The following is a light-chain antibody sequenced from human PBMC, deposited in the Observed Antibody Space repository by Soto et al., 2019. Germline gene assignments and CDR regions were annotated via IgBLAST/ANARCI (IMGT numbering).Light chain of an antibody. CDR3: QHYGSSPWT. J-gene: IGKJ1*01. Sequence: EIVLTQSAGTLSLSPGERATLSCRASQTVSGSYLAWFQQKPGQAPRLLIYDASTRAAGVPDRFSGSGPGTDFSLTINRLEPEDFAVYYCQHYGSSPWTFGQGTKVEIK. V-gene: IGKV3-20*01. CDR1: QTVSGSY. CDR2: DAS.